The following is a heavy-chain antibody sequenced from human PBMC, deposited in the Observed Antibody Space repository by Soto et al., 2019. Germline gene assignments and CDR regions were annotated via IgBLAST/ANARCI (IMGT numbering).Heavy chain of an antibody. V-gene: IGHV3-53*01. CDR2: IYSGGST. D-gene: IGHD3-10*01. Sequence: EVQLVESGGGLIQPGGSLRLSCAASGFTFSSNDMNWVRQAPGKGLEWVSLIYSGGSTYYADSVKGRFTISRDNSKNTLYLQMSSLRAEETAVYYCATRPLLRGAWWGQGTRVTVSS. J-gene: IGHJ3*01. CDR3: ATRPLLRGAW. CDR1: GFTFSSND.